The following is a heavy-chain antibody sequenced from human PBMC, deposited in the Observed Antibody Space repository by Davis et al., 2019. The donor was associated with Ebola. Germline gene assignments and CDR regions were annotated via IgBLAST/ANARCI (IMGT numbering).Heavy chain of an antibody. V-gene: IGHV5-51*01. J-gene: IGHJ6*02. CDR1: GYTFTNYC. CDR2: ICPFDSDT. D-gene: IGHD3-10*01. CDR3: ARQGVGWFGELLYYYYGMDV. Sequence: GESLKISCKGSGYTFTNYCIGWVRQMPGKGLEWMGIICPFDSDTRYSPSFRGQVTISADKSTSTANLQWNSLKASDTAMYYCARQGVGWFGELLYYYYGMDVWGQGTTVTVSS.